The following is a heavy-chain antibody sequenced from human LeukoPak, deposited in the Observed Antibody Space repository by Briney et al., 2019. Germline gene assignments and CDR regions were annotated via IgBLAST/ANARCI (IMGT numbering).Heavy chain of an antibody. V-gene: IGHV1-69*06. CDR1: GGTFSSYA. J-gene: IGHJ4*02. Sequence: SVKVSCKASGGTFSSYAISWVRQAPGQGLEWMGGIIPIFGTANYAQKFQGRVTITADKSTSTAYMELSRLRSDDTAVYYCARDSPPDDYYGSGSNDYWGQGTLVTVSS. CDR2: IIPIFGTA. CDR3: ARDSPPDDYYGSGSNDY. D-gene: IGHD3-10*01.